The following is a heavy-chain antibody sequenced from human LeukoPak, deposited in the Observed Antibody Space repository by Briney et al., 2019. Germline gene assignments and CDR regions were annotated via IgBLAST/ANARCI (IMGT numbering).Heavy chain of an antibody. CDR2: ISFDGSNR. CDR1: GCTFSSYG. Sequence: GGSLRLSCTASGCTFSSYGMHWGRLAPGQGLEWVVVISFDGSNRNYAAAVKGRFTISRDNSKNTLYLQMNSLRAEDTAVYYCAKDYSGYYSYFDFWGQGNLVTVSS. V-gene: IGHV3-30*18. D-gene: IGHD3-22*01. J-gene: IGHJ4*02. CDR3: AKDYSGYYSYFDF.